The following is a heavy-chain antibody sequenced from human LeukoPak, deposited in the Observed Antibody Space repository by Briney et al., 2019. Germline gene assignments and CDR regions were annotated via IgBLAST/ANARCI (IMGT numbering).Heavy chain of an antibody. Sequence: GGSLRLSCAASGFTFSSYGMHWVRQAPGKGLEWVAFIRYDGSNKYYADSVKGRFTISRDNSENTLYLQMNSLRAEDTAVYYCAKDSYDSSGSLFDYWGQGTLVTVSS. CDR2: IRYDGSNK. D-gene: IGHD3-22*01. CDR3: AKDSYDSSGSLFDY. J-gene: IGHJ4*02. CDR1: GFTFSSYG. V-gene: IGHV3-30*02.